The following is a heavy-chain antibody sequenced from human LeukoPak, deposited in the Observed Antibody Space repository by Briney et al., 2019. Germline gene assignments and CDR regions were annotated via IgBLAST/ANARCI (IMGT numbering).Heavy chain of an antibody. CDR2: IKQDGSEK. J-gene: IGHJ4*02. V-gene: IGHV3-7*03. Sequence: PGGSLRLSCAASGFTFTDAWMSWVRQAPGKGLEWVANIKQDGSEKYYLDSVKGRFTISRDNAKNSLFLQMNSLRAEDTAMYYCATDSRSCRYWGQGTLVTVSS. CDR3: ATDSRSCRY. CDR1: GFTFTDAW.